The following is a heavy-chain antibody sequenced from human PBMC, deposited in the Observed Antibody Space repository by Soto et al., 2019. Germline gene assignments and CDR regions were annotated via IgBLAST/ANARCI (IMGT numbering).Heavy chain of an antibody. V-gene: IGHV3-21*01. J-gene: IGHJ4*02. D-gene: IGHD5-18*01. CDR1: GFTFSSYS. Sequence: EVQLVESGGGLVKPGGSLRLSCAASGFTFSSYSMYWVRQAPGKGLEWVSSISSSSSYIYYADSVKGRFTISRDNAKNSLYLQMNSLRAEDTAVYYCARDQPGYSYGYGLGYWGQGTLVTVSS. CDR3: ARDQPGYSYGYGLGY. CDR2: ISSSSSYI.